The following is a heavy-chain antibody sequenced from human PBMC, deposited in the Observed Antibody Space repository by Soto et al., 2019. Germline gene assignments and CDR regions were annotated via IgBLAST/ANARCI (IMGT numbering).Heavy chain of an antibody. D-gene: IGHD1-7*01. Sequence: SVKVSCKASGGTFSSYAISWVRQAPGQGLEWMGGIIPIFGTANYAQKFQGRVTITADESTSTAYMELSSLRSEDTAVYYCARGPLVNWNSTYYGMDVWGQGTTVTVSS. CDR3: ARGPLVNWNSTYYGMDV. V-gene: IGHV1-69*13. CDR1: GGTFSSYA. CDR2: IIPIFGTA. J-gene: IGHJ6*02.